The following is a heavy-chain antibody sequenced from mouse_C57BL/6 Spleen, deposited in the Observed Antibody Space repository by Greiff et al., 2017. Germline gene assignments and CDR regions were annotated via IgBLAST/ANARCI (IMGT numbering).Heavy chain of an antibody. V-gene: IGHV1-26*01. CDR2: INPNNGGT. CDR1: GYTFTDYY. J-gene: IGHJ2*01. CDR3: AVTAVVALDD. D-gene: IGHD1-1*01. Sequence: EVQLQQSGPELVKPGASVKISCKASGYTFTDYYMNWVKQSHGKSLEWIGDINPNNGGTSYNQKFKGKATLTVDKSSSTAYMELRSLTSEDSAVYYCAVTAVVALDDWGKGTTLTVAS.